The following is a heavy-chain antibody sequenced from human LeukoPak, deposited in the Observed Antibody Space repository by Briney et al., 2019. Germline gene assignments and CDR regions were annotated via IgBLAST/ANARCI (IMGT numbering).Heavy chain of an antibody. D-gene: IGHD6-19*01. V-gene: IGHV4-39*07. J-gene: IGHJ5*02. CDR3: ASSKTNGDSSGWYAWFDP. CDR1: GDSISSSSHY. CDR2: ISYGGGA. Sequence: SETLSLTCTVSGDSISSSSHYWGWIRQPPGKGLEWIAIISYGGGAFYNPSLKSRVTISVDTSKNQFSLKLSSVTAADTAVYYCASSKTNGDSSGWYAWFDPWGQGTLVTVSS.